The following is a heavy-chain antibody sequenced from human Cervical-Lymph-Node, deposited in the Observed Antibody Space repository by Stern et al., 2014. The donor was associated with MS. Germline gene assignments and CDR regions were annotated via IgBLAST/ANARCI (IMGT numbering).Heavy chain of an antibody. J-gene: IGHJ5*02. CDR3: ARYRYNNYVLGGGWFDP. Sequence: VHLVESGGGMVQPGRSLRLSCEASGFTFSNHAMYWVRQAPGKGLEWVAVVSSDGSNKYYAASVKGRFTISRDNSKNTLYVQMNSLRAEDTAVYYCARYRYNNYVLGGGWFDPWGQGTLVTVSS. D-gene: IGHD3-16*01. CDR2: VSSDGSNK. CDR1: GFTFSNHA. V-gene: IGHV3-30*04.